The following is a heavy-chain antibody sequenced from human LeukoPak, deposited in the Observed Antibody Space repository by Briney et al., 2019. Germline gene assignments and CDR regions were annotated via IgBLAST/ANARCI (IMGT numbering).Heavy chain of an antibody. V-gene: IGHV4-39*07. D-gene: IGHD3-10*01. Sequence: PSETLSLTCTVSGGSISSSSYYWGWIRQPPGKGLEWIGSIYYSGSTYYNPSLKSRVTMSVDTSKNQFSLKLSSVTAADTAVYYCARHTTMVRGVIPTNWFDPWGQGTLVTVSS. CDR2: IYYSGST. CDR1: GGSISSSSYY. J-gene: IGHJ5*02. CDR3: ARHTTMVRGVIPTNWFDP.